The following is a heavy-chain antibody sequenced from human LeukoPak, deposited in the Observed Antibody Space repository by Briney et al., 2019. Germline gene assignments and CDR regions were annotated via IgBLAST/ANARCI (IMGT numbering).Heavy chain of an antibody. J-gene: IGHJ4*02. V-gene: IGHV3-49*03. Sequence: PEGSLRLSCTASGFTFGDYAMSWFRQAPGKGLEWVGFIRSKAYGGTTEYAASVKGRFTISRDDSKSIAYLQMNSLKTEDTAVYYCARVALIVVPAAPFFDFDYWGQGTLVTVSS. D-gene: IGHD2-2*01. CDR3: ARVALIVVPAAPFFDFDY. CDR1: GFTFGDYA. CDR2: IRSKAYGGTT.